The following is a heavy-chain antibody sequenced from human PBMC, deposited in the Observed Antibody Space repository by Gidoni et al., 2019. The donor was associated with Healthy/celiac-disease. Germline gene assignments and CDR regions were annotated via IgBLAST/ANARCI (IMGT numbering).Heavy chain of an antibody. CDR1: GFPFSRYA. V-gene: IGHV3-23*01. CDR2: ISGSGGST. CDR3: AKSIPQWLGDFDY. J-gene: IGHJ4*02. D-gene: IGHD6-19*01. Sequence: EVQLLESGGGLVQPGGSLRLSCAASGFPFSRYAMSWVRQAPGKGLEWVSAISGSGGSTYYADSVKGRFTISRDKSKNTLYLQMNSLRAEDTAVYYCAKSIPQWLGDFDYWGQGTLVTVSS.